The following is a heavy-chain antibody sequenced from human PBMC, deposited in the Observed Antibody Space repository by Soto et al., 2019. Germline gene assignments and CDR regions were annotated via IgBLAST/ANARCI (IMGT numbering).Heavy chain of an antibody. Sequence: QVQLQQWGAGLLKPSETLSLTCAVYGGSFSGYYWSWIRQPPGKGLEWIGEINHSGSTNYNPSLKSRVTISVDPSKNQFSLKLSSVTAADTAVYYCARGRYCSSTSCPGGWFDPWGQGTLVTVSS. CDR3: ARGRYCSSTSCPGGWFDP. J-gene: IGHJ5*02. D-gene: IGHD2-2*01. V-gene: IGHV4-34*01. CDR1: GGSFSGYY. CDR2: INHSGST.